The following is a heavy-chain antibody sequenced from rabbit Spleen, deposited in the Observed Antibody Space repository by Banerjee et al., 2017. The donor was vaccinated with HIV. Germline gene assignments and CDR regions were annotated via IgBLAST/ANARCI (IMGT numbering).Heavy chain of an antibody. CDR2: IDPIFGRT. CDR1: GFDFSSYY. Sequence: QVKESGGGLVQPGGSLKLSCKVSGFDFSSYYMTWVRQAPGKGLEWIGYIDPIFGRTYYANWVDGRFTISSHNAQNTLYLQLNSLTAADTATYFCVRDLGYDDYSEKGYFNLWGPGTLVTVS. D-gene: IGHD2-1*01. CDR3: VRDLGYDDYSEKGYFNL. J-gene: IGHJ4*01. V-gene: IGHV1S7*01.